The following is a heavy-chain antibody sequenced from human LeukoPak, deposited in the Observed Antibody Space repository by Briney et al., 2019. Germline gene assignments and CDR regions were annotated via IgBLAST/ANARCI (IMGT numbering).Heavy chain of an antibody. CDR3: ARDAGWGAYYFDY. CDR1: GGSISSYY. V-gene: IGHV4-59*12. Sequence: SETLSLTCTVSGGSISSYYWSWIRQPPGKGLEWIGYIHYSGSTNYNPSLQSRVTISVDMSKNQFSLKLSSVTAADTAAYYCARDAGWGAYYFDYWAQEPRVTVPS. CDR2: IHYSGST. D-gene: IGHD3-16*01. J-gene: IGHJ4*02.